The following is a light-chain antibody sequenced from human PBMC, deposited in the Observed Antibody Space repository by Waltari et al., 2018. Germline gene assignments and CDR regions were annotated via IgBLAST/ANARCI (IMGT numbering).Light chain of an antibody. CDR1: SSDVGGYNY. Sequence: QSALTQPASVSGSPGQSITISCTGTSSDVGGYNYVSWYQQHPGKAPKLMIYDVDKRPSGVSYRFSGSKSGNTASLTISGLQAEDDADYYCSSYTSSNTVLFGGGTRLTVL. CDR3: SSYTSSNTVL. V-gene: IGLV2-14*03. J-gene: IGLJ2*01. CDR2: DVD.